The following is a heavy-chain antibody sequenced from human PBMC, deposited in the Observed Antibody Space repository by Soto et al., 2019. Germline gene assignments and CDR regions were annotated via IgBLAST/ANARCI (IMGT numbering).Heavy chain of an antibody. J-gene: IGHJ5*02. CDR2: IIPIFGTA. CDR1: GGTFSSYA. Sequence: QVQLVQSGAEVKKPGSSVKVSCKASGGTFSSYAISWVRQAPGQGLEWMGGIIPIFGTANYAQKFQGRVTVTADKSTSTAYMELSSVRSEDTAVYSCASYRSQLVYGWFEPWGQGTLVTVSS. CDR3: ASYRSQLVYGWFEP. V-gene: IGHV1-69*06. D-gene: IGHD6-6*01.